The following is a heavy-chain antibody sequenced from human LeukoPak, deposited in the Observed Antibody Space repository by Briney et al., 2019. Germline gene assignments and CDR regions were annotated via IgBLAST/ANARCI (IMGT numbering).Heavy chain of an antibody. CDR3: AKDRGRQVAGSLPGY. J-gene: IGHJ4*02. Sequence: PGGSLRLSCAASGFTFDDYTMHWVRQAPGKGLEWVSLISWDGGSTYYADSVKGRFTISRDNSKNSLYLQMNSLRTEDTALYYCAKDRGRQVAGSLPGYWGQGTLVTVSS. CDR2: ISWDGGST. V-gene: IGHV3-43*01. D-gene: IGHD6-19*01. CDR1: GFTFDDYT.